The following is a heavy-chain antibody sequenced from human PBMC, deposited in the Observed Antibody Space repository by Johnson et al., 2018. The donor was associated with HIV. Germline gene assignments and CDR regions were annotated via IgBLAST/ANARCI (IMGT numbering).Heavy chain of an antibody. J-gene: IGHJ3*02. CDR1: GFTFSSYG. Sequence: VQLVESGGGVVQPGGSLRLSCAASGFTFSSYGMHWVRQAPGKGLEWVAVISFDGSKKYYGDSVKGRFTVSRDNSKSTLYLQMNSLRAEDTAVYYCAKPSTESAFDIWGQGTMVTVSS. D-gene: IGHD1-1*01. V-gene: IGHV3-33*06. CDR3: AKPSTESAFDI. CDR2: ISFDGSKK.